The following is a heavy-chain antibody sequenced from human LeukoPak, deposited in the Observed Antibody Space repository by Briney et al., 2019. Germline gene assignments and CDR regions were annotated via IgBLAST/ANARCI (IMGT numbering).Heavy chain of an antibody. V-gene: IGHV3-48*01. D-gene: IGHD6-13*01. CDR1: GFTFSSYS. Sequence: GGSLRLSCAASGFTFSSYSMNWVRQAPGKGLEWVSYISSSSSTIYYADSVKGRFTISRDNAKDSLYLQMNSLRAEDTAVYYCARGRIAAAIWAFDIWGQGTMVTVSS. J-gene: IGHJ3*02. CDR2: ISSSSSTI. CDR3: ARGRIAAAIWAFDI.